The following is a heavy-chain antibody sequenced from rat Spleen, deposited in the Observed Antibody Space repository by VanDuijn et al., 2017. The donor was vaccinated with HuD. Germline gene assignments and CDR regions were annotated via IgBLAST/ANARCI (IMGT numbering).Heavy chain of an antibody. Sequence: EVQLVESGGGLVQPGRSMKLSCAASGFTFSNYGMAWVRQAPKKGLEWVAYISYDGGSTYYRDPVKGRFTISRDNAKSTLYLQMDSLRSEDTATYYCTTRLRGYWGQGVMVTVSS. CDR1: GFTFSNYG. CDR2: ISYDGGST. V-gene: IGHV5-20*01. CDR3: TTRLRGY. D-gene: IGHD1-1*01. J-gene: IGHJ2*01.